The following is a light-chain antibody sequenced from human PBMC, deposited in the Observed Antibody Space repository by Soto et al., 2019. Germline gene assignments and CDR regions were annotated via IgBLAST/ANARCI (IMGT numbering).Light chain of an antibody. CDR3: SSYTISSTLVV. V-gene: IGLV2-14*01. Sequence: SALTQPASVSGSPGQSITISCTGTSSDVGGYNFVSWYQHHPGNAPKLMIYEVSNRPSGVSNRFSGSKSGNTASLTISGLQAEDEADYYCSSYTISSTLVVFGGGTKLTVL. J-gene: IGLJ3*02. CDR1: SSDVGGYNF. CDR2: EVS.